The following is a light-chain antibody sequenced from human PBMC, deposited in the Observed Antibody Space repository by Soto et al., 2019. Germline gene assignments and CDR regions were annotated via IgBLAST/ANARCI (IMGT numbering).Light chain of an antibody. V-gene: IGKV3-20*01. J-gene: IGKJ1*01. Sequence: EIVLTQSPGTLSLSPGERATLSCRASQSVRSSYLAWYQQKPGQAPRLLIYGASSRATGIPDRFSGSGSGTDFTLTISRLEPEDFAVYYCQQYGSSQWTFGQGTKVEIK. CDR3: QQYGSSQWT. CDR1: QSVRSSY. CDR2: GAS.